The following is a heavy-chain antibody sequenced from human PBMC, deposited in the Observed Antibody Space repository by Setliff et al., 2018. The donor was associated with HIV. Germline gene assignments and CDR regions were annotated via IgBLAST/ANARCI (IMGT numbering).Heavy chain of an antibody. J-gene: IGHJ4*02. D-gene: IGHD6-19*01. CDR3: ARRSGWSLDY. V-gene: IGHV4-39*07. CDR2: IYYSGST. Sequence: SETLSLTCNVSGDSISSGDYYWTWIRQPPGKGLEWIGSIYYSGSTYYNPSLKSRVTISVDTSKNQFSLKLSSVTAADTAVYYCARRSGWSLDYWGQGTLVTVSS. CDR1: GDSISSGDYY.